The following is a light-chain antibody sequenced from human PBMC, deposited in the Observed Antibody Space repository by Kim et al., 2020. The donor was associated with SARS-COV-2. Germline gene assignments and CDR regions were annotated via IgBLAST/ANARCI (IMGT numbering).Light chain of an antibody. Sequence: SPGERATLSCRASQSFSNNLAWFQQKPGQAPRLLVYDASTRGTGVPARFSGSGSETDFTLTISNLQSEDFAVYYCQQYTNWPRTFGQGTKVDIK. CDR2: DAS. J-gene: IGKJ1*01. CDR1: QSFSNN. V-gene: IGKV3-15*01. CDR3: QQYTNWPRT.